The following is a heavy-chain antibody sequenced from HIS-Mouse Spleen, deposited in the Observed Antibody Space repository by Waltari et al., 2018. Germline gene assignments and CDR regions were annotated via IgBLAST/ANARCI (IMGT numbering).Heavy chain of an antibody. CDR3: AREIPYSSSWYDWYFDL. J-gene: IGHJ2*01. D-gene: IGHD6-13*01. Sequence: QLQLQESGPGLVKPSETLSLTCTVSGGSISSSSYYWGWIRQPPGKGLGWIGSIYYSGTTYYHPSLKSRVTISVDTSKNQFSLKLSSVTAADTAVYYCAREIPYSSSWYDWYFDLWGRGTLVPVSS. V-gene: IGHV4-39*07. CDR1: GGSISSSSYY. CDR2: IYYSGTT.